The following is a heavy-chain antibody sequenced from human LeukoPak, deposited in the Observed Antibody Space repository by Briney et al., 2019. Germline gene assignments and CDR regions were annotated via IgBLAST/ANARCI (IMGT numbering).Heavy chain of an antibody. CDR1: GGSISSYF. CDR3: ARESYSSSWYSPYFDY. V-gene: IGHV4-59*01. D-gene: IGHD6-13*01. CDR2: IYYSGST. Sequence: SETLSLTCTVSGGSISSYFWSWIRQPPGKGLEWIGYIYYSGSTNYNPSLKSRVTISVDTSKNQFSLKLSSVTAADTAVYYCARESYSSSWYSPYFDYWGQGTLVTVSS. J-gene: IGHJ4*02.